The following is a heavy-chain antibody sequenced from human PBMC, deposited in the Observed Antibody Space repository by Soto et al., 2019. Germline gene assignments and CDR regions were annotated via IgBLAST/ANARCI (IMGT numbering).Heavy chain of an antibody. J-gene: IGHJ6*02. Sequence: QVQLQQWGAGLLKPSETLSLTCAVYGGSFSGYYWSWIRQPPGKGLEWIGEINHSGSTNYNPSLKSRVTISVDTYKNQFSLKLSSVTAADTAVYYCARWGAGTVTPNYYYYYYGMDVWGQGTPVTVSS. CDR1: GGSFSGYY. V-gene: IGHV4-34*01. CDR3: ARWGAGTVTPNYYYYYYGMDV. D-gene: IGHD4-17*01. CDR2: INHSGST.